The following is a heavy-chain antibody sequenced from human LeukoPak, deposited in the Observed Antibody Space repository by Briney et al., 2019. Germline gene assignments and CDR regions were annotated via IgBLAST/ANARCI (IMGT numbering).Heavy chain of an antibody. D-gene: IGHD6-13*01. V-gene: IGHV3-7*03. CDR1: GFTFSSYR. CDR2: IKQDGSEK. Sequence: GRSLRLSCAASGFTFSSYRMSWVRQAPGKGLEWVANIKQDGSEKYYVDSVKGRFTISRNNAKNSLYLQMNSLRAEDTAVYYRARDGPYSSSWFRPWGQGTLVTVSS. J-gene: IGHJ5*02. CDR3: ARDGPYSSSWFRP.